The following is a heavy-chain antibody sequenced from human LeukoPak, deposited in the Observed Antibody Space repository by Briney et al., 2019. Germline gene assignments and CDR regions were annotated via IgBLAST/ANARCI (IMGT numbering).Heavy chain of an antibody. V-gene: IGHV4-38-2*02. CDR1: GYSISSGYH. CDR3: ARDDYSSGDQTFDY. Sequence: PSETLSLTCTVSGYSISSGYHWGWIRQPPGKGLEWIASIYHSGTTYYNPSLKSRVTISVDTSKNQFSLKLSSVTAADTAVYYCARDDYSSGDQTFDYWGQGTLVTVSS. CDR2: IYHSGTT. J-gene: IGHJ4*02. D-gene: IGHD6-19*01.